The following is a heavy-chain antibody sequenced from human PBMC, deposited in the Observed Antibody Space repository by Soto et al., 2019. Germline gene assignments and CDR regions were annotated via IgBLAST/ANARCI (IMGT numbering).Heavy chain of an antibody. CDR2: ISSSSSYT. D-gene: IGHD3-9*01. CDR1: GFTFSDYY. Sequence: QVQLVESGGGLVKPGGSLRLSCAASGFTFSDYYMSWIRQAPGKGLEWVSSISSSSSYTNYADSVKGRFTISRDNAKNSLYVQMNSLRAEDTAVYYCARDADILTGSDAFDIWGQGTMVTVSS. CDR3: ARDADILTGSDAFDI. V-gene: IGHV3-11*05. J-gene: IGHJ3*02.